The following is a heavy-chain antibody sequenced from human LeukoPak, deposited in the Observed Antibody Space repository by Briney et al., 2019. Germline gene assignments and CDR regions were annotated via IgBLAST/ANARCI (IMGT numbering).Heavy chain of an antibody. CDR3: ARDTSYYYDSSGYSPYDY. D-gene: IGHD3-22*01. Sequence: SETLSLTCAAYGGSFSGYYWSWIRQPPGKGLGWIGEINHSGSTNYNPSLKSRVTISVDTSKNQFSLKLSSVTAADTAVYYCARDTSYYYDSSGYSPYDYWGQGTLVTVSS. CDR1: GGSFSGYY. V-gene: IGHV4-34*01. CDR2: INHSGST. J-gene: IGHJ4*02.